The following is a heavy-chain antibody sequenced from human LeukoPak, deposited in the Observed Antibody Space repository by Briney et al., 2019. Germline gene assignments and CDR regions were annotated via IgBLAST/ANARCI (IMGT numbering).Heavy chain of an antibody. CDR3: ASNYYGSGSLDY. CDR1: GGSISSYY. V-gene: IGHV4-4*09. J-gene: IGHJ4*02. D-gene: IGHD3-10*01. Sequence: SETLSLTCTVSGGSISSYYWSWIRQPPGKGLEWIGYNPSLKSRVTISVDTSKNQFSLKLSSVTAADTAVYYCASNYYGSGSLDYWGQGNLVTAFS.